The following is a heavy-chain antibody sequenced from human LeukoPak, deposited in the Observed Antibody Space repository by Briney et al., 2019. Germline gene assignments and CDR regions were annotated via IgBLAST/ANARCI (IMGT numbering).Heavy chain of an antibody. CDR1: GFTFSDYE. CDR3: GRDGPPDY. J-gene: IGHJ4*02. Sequence: PGGSLRLSCAASGFTFSDYEMNWVRQAPGKGLEWVPYISTSGSPTYYADSVKGRFTISRDNAKNSLYLQMNSLRAEDTAVYYCGRDGPPDYWGQGTLVTVSS. V-gene: IGHV3-48*03. CDR2: ISTSGSPT.